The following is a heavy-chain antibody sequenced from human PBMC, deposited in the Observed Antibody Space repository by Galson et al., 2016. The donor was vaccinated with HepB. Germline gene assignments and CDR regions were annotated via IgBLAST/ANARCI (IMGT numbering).Heavy chain of an antibody. CDR1: GFTFSSYA. Sequence: SLRLSCAASGFTFSSYAMSWFRQAPGKGPDRVSSISGGGDGTFYADSVKGRFSISRDNSKDTLYLQLNSLRADDTAVYYCAKGNIDYLPAAPYAWGQGTLVTVSS. D-gene: IGHD2-2*01. V-gene: IGHV3-23*01. J-gene: IGHJ5*02. CDR3: AKGNIDYLPAAPYA. CDR2: ISGGGDGT.